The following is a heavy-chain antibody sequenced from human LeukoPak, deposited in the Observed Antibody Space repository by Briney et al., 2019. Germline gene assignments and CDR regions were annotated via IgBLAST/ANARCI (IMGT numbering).Heavy chain of an antibody. CDR2: ISGSGGST. D-gene: IGHD1-26*01. Sequence: GGSLRLSCAASGVTFSSYAMSWVRQAPGKGLEWVSAISGSGGSTDYADSVKGRFTISRDNSENTLYLQMNSLRVEDTAVYYCAKKVVVGATSPYSDFQDWGQGTLVTVSS. CDR3: AKKVVVGATSPYSDFQD. CDR1: GVTFSSYA. J-gene: IGHJ1*01. V-gene: IGHV3-23*01.